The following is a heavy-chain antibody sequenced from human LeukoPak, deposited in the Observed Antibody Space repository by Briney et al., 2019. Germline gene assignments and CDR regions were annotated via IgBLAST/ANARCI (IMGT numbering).Heavy chain of an antibody. CDR2: INHSGST. Sequence: LETLSLTCAVYGGSFSGYYWSWIRQPPGKGLEWIGEINHSGSTNYNPSLKSRVTISVDTSKNQFSLKLSSVTAADTAVYYCARPRFSKYSSSAGCWFDPWGQGTLVTVSS. CDR3: ARPRFSKYSSSAGCWFDP. J-gene: IGHJ5*02. D-gene: IGHD6-6*01. V-gene: IGHV4-34*01. CDR1: GGSFSGYY.